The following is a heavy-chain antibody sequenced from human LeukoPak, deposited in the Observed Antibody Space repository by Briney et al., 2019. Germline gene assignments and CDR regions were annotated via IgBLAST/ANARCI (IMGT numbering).Heavy chain of an antibody. CDR3: AKGSNYDYFDY. CDR2: IYSGGST. J-gene: IGHJ4*02. Sequence: AGGSLRLSCAASGFTVSSDYMSWVRQAPGKGLEWVSVIYSGGSTYYADSVKGRFTISRHNSKNTLYLQMNSLRAEDTAVYYCAKGSNYDYFDYWGQGTLVTVSS. V-gene: IGHV3-53*04. D-gene: IGHD3-22*01. CDR1: GFTVSSDY.